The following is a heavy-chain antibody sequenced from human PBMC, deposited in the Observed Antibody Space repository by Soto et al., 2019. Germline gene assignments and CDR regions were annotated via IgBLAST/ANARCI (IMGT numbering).Heavy chain of an antibody. CDR1: GFTFSTYG. D-gene: IGHD2-15*01. CDR2: TWYDGRNN. J-gene: IGHJ4*02. CDR3: ARDAYCSGGSCYTFDY. V-gene: IGHV3-33*01. Sequence: QVQLVESGGGVVQPGRSLRLSCAASGFTFSTYGMHWVRQAPGKGLEWVAVTWYDGRNNYYADSVKGRFTISRDNSKNTLYLQMNSLRAEDTAVYYCARDAYCSGGSCYTFDYRGQGTLVTVSS.